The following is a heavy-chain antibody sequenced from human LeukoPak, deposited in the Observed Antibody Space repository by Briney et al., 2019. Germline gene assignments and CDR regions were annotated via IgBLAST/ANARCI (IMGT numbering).Heavy chain of an antibody. D-gene: IGHD5-18*01. CDR1: GGSITNTNY. CDR3: ARERGYSFGYGVDY. CDR2: LHYSGST. Sequence: SETLSLTCGVSGGSITNTNYWTWVRQPPGKGLEWIGYLHYSGSTKYSPSLKSRVTISVDASKNQFSLKLSSVTAADTAVYYCARERGYSFGYGVDYWGQGTLVTVSS. V-gene: IGHV4-59*01. J-gene: IGHJ4*02.